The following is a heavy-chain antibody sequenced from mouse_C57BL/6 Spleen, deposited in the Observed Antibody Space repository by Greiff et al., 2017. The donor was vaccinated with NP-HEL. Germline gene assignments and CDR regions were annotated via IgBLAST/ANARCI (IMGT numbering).Heavy chain of an antibody. J-gene: IGHJ2*01. D-gene: IGHD1-1*01. CDR1: GYTFTSYW. V-gene: IGHV1-53*01. CDR3: AREKDYGSSFYFDY. CDR2: INPSNGGT. Sequence: VQLQQPGSVLVQPGASVQLSCTASGYTFTSYWMHWVTQWPGQGLEWIGNINPSNGGTNYNEKFKSKATLTVDKSSSTAYMQLSSLTSEDSAVYYCAREKDYGSSFYFDYWGQGTTLTVSS.